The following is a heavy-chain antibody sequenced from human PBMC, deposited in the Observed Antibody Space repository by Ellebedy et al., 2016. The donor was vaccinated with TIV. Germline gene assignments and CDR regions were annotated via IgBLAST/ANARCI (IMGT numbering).Heavy chain of an antibody. J-gene: IGHJ6*02. D-gene: IGHD4-17*01. CDR1: GFTFSSYG. Sequence: PGGSLRLSCAASGFTFSSYGMHWVRQAPGKGLEWVAVIWYDGSNKYYADSVKGRFTISRDNSKNTLYLQMNSLRAEDTAVYYCASTVTTDYYYYGMDVWGQGTTVTVSS. CDR2: IWYDGSNK. CDR3: ASTVTTDYYYYGMDV. V-gene: IGHV3-33*01.